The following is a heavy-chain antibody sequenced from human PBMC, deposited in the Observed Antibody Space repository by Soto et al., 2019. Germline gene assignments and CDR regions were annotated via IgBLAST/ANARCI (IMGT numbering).Heavy chain of an antibody. V-gene: IGHV3-48*03. Sequence: PGGSLRLSCAASGFTFSSYGMNWVRQAPGKGLEWVSYISSSGSTIYYADSVKGRFTISRDNAKNSLYLQMNSLRAEDTAVYYCARDFRHYDFWSGYSYYYYYGMDAWGQGTTVTVSS. CDR3: ARDFRHYDFWSGYSYYYYYGMDA. J-gene: IGHJ6*02. CDR1: GFTFSSYG. CDR2: ISSSGSTI. D-gene: IGHD3-3*01.